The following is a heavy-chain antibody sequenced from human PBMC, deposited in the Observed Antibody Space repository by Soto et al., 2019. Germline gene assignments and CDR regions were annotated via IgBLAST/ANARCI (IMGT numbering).Heavy chain of an antibody. Sequence: EVQLLESGGGLVQPGGSLRLSCAASGFTFSSYAMSWVRQAPGKGLEWVSAISGSGGSTYYADSVKGRFTISRDNSKNKLYLEKNSLGAEDPAVYYCAKDNRGYSLPLYYFDYWGQGTLVTVSS. CDR1: GFTFSSYA. CDR3: AKDNRGYSLPLYYFDY. V-gene: IGHV3-23*01. J-gene: IGHJ4*02. D-gene: IGHD5-18*01. CDR2: ISGSGGST.